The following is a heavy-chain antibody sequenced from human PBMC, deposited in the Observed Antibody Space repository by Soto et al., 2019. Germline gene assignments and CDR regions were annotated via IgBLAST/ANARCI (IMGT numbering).Heavy chain of an antibody. J-gene: IGHJ5*02. CDR2: INTDGSNT. CDR3: AREFCSGGNCYTYYFDP. V-gene: IGHV3-74*01. D-gene: IGHD2-15*01. CDR1: GLTFNRYW. Sequence: DVQLVETGGGVVPPGGSLRLSCAASGLTFNRYWMHWVRHAPGKGLVWVSHINTDGSNTNYADSVKGRFTISRDNAKSTLVLQMNSLRDEATAVDYCAREFCSGGNCYTYYFDPWGQGIPVTVSS.